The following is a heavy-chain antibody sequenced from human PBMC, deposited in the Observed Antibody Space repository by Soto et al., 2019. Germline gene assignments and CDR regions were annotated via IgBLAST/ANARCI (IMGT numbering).Heavy chain of an antibody. D-gene: IGHD2-15*01. CDR3: ARGISEYCSGSTCYAYYFDH. CDR1: GDTFSSNS. V-gene: IGHV1-69*02. J-gene: IGHJ4*02. Sequence: QGHLVQSGTEVKKPGSSVKVSCKASGDTFSSNSINWVRQAPGQGLEWMGRIIPMLGIINYAQKFQGRVTISADKSTTRVYMELSSLTSEDTAIYYCARGISEYCSGSTCYAYYFDHWGPGTLVTVSS. CDR2: IIPMLGII.